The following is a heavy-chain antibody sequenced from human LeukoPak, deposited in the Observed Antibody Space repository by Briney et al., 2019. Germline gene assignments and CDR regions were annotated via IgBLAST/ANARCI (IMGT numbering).Heavy chain of an antibody. J-gene: IGHJ4*02. CDR1: GYTFTSYG. D-gene: IGHD2-2*02. CDR3: VRDIVVVPAAKPLDY. Sequence: GASVKVSCKASGYTFTSYGISWVRQAPGQGLEWMGWISAYNGNTNYAQKLQGRVTMTTDTSTSTAYMELRSLRSDDTAVYYCVRDIVVVPAAKPLDYWGQGTLVTVSS. V-gene: IGHV1-18*01. CDR2: ISAYNGNT.